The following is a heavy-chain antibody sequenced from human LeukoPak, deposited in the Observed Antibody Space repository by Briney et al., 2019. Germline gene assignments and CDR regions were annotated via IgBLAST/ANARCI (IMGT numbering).Heavy chain of an antibody. CDR1: GYTFTGYY. CDR3: ARDSGYCTTTSCFHPFDS. CDR2: IIPNSSAT. D-gene: IGHD2-2*01. Sequence: ASVKVSCKASGYTFTGYYMHWVRQAPGQGLEWMGWIIPNSSATKYAQKFQGRVTMTRDTSISTAYMELSGLRSDEPAVYYCARDSGYCTTTSCFHPFDSWGQGTLVTVSS. V-gene: IGHV1-2*02. J-gene: IGHJ4*02.